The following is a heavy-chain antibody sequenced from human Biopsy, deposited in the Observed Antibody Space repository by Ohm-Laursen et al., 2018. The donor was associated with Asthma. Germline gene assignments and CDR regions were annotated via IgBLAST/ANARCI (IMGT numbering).Heavy chain of an antibody. J-gene: IGHJ4*01. CDR2: IKKDGSEK. Sequence: SLRLSCTAPGFTFNSYWMSWVRQAPGKGLEWVANIKKDGSEKYYVDSVKGRSTISRDNAKNSLYLQMQSLRPEDTAFYYCAKSADYYDSTDYLDFWGRGTLVTVSS. CDR3: AKSADYYDSTDYLDF. D-gene: IGHD3-22*01. V-gene: IGHV3-7*03. CDR1: GFTFNSYW.